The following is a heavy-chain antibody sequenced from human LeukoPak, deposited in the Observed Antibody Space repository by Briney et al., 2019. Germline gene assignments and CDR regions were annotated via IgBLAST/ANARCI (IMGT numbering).Heavy chain of an antibody. J-gene: IGHJ6*02. CDR2: IYYSGST. CDR1: GGSISSSSYY. CDR3: ARATFKQQLDHMDV. D-gene: IGHD6-13*01. V-gene: IGHV4-39*07. Sequence: SETLSLTCTVSGGSISSSSYYWGWIRQPPGKGLEWIGSIYYSGSTYYNPSLKSRVTISVDTSKNQFSLKLSSVTAADTAVYYCARATFKQQLDHMDVWGQGTTVTVSS.